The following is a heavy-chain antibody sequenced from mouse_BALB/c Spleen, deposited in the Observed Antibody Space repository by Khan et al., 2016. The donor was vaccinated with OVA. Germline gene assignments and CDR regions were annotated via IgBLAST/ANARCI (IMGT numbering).Heavy chain of an antibody. D-gene: IGHD2-4*01. Sequence: QVQLQQSGPELVKPGASVRISCKASGYTFRTYYIHWFKQRPGQGLEWIGWIYPGNVNTKYNERFKGKATLTADTSSTTAYMHLSSLTSEDSAVYYCARDDYCVGYAMDYWGQGSTVPVSS. V-gene: IGHV1-66*01. CDR3: ARDDYCVGYAMDY. CDR2: IYPGNVNT. J-gene: IGHJ4*01. CDR1: GYTFRTYY.